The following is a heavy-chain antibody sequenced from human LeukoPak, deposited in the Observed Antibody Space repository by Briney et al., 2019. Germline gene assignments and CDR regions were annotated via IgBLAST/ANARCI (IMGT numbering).Heavy chain of an antibody. CDR3: ARARDGYNSH. V-gene: IGHV4-61*01. CDR2: IYYSGST. Sequence: PSETLSLTCTVSGASISIGSYYWSWIRQPPGKGLEWIGYIYYSGSTNYNPSLKSRVTISVDTSKNQFSLKLSSVTAADTAVYYCARARDGYNSHWGQGTLVTVSS. J-gene: IGHJ4*02. D-gene: IGHD5-24*01. CDR1: GASISIGSYY.